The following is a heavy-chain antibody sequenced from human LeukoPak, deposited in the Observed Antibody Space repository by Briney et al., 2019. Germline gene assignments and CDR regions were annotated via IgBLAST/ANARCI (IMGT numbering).Heavy chain of an antibody. D-gene: IGHD2-2*01. CDR3: ARSPTSWYFDY. CDR2: ISTSSSTI. V-gene: IGHV3-48*01. CDR1: GFTFRDYS. J-gene: IGHJ4*02. Sequence: GGSLRLSCAASGFTFRDYSMNWVRQAPGKGLEWVSYISTSSSTIYYANSVKGRVTISRDNAKNSLYLQMNSLRPEDTSVYYCARSPTSWYFDYWGQGTLVTVSS.